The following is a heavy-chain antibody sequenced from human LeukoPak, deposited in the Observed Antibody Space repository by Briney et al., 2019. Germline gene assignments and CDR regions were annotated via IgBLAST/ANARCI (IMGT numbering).Heavy chain of an antibody. CDR1: GGSVSSGSYY. CDR2: IYYSGST. J-gene: IGHJ4*02. D-gene: IGHD1-26*01. CDR3: ARDGGSYYDY. V-gene: IGHV4-61*01. Sequence: PSETLSLTCTVCGGSVSSGSYYWSWIRQPPGKGLEWIGYIYYSGSTNYNPSLKSRVTISVDTSKNQFSLKLSSVTAADTAVYYCARDGGSYYDYWGQGTLVTVSS.